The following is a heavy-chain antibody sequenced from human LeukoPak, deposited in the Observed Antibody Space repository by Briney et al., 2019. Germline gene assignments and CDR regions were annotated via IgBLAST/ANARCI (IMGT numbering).Heavy chain of an antibody. CDR3: ARLDIVLS. CDR1: GFTLRNYA. CDR2: ISYDGSNK. Sequence: PGGSLRLSCAASGFTLRNYAMHWVRQAPGKGLEWVAVISYDGSNKYYADSVKGRFTISRDDSKNTLYLQMNSLTAEGTAMYYCARLDIVLSWGQGALVTVSS. J-gene: IGHJ5*02. D-gene: IGHD2-2*03. V-gene: IGHV3-30-3*01.